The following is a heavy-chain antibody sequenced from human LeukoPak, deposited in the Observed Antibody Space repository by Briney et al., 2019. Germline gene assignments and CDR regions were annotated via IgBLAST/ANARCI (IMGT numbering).Heavy chain of an antibody. D-gene: IGHD2-21*01. CDR1: GYTFTRYY. Sequence: ASVKVSCKASGYTFTRYYMHWVRQAPGQGLEWMGWINPNSGGTNYAQKFQGRVTMTRDTSISTAYMELSRLRSDDTAVYYCARARGVVYYFDYWGQGTLVTVSS. CDR2: INPNSGGT. CDR3: ARARGVVYYFDY. V-gene: IGHV1-2*02. J-gene: IGHJ4*02.